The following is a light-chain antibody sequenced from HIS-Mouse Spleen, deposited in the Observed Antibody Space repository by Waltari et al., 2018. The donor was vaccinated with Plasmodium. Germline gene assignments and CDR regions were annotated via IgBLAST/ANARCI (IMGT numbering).Light chain of an antibody. V-gene: IGKV3-11*01. CDR2: DAS. J-gene: IGKJ4*01. Sequence: EIVLTQSPATLSLSPGERATLSCRASQSVSSYLAWYQQKPGKAPRLLIYDASKRATGIPARFSGSGSGTDFTLTISSLEPEDFAVYYCQQRSNWPRVLTFGGGTKVEIK. CDR1: QSVSSY. CDR3: QQRSNWPRVLT.